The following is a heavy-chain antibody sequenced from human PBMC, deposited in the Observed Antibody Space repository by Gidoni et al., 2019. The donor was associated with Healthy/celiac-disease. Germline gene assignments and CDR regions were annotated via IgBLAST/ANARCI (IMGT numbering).Heavy chain of an antibody. Sequence: QLQLQESGPGLVKPSETLSLTCTVSGGSISSSSYYWGWIRQPPGKGLEWIGSIYYSGSTYYNPSLKSRVTISVDTSKNQFSLKLSSVTAADTAVYYCARHDQGYANFDYWGQGTLVTVSS. V-gene: IGHV4-39*01. CDR1: GGSISSSSYY. CDR3: ARHDQGYANFDY. J-gene: IGHJ4*02. D-gene: IGHD3-16*01. CDR2: IYYSGST.